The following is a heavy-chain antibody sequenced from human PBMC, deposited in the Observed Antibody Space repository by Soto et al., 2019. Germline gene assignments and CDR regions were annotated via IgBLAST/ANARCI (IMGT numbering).Heavy chain of an antibody. D-gene: IGHD3-22*01. CDR2: IYYSGST. CDR3: ARNRGLWYYYDSSGYYFDY. J-gene: IGHJ4*02. Sequence: PSETLSLTCTVSGGSISSYCWSWIRQPPGKGLEWIGYIYYSGSTNYNPSLKSRVTISVDTSKNRFSLKLSSVTAADTAVYFCARNRGLWYYYDSSGYYFDYWGQGTLVIVSS. V-gene: IGHV4-59*01. CDR1: GGSISSYC.